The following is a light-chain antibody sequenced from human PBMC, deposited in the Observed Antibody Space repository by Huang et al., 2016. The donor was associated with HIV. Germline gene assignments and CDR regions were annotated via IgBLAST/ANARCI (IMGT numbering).Light chain of an antibody. Sequence: DIQMTQSPSSLPTSVGDRVTITCRASQDIGNYLAWYQQKPGKVPKLLIYAASTLQSGVPSRFRGSGSGTDFTPTISSLQPEDVATYYCQKYNSAPYTFGQGTKLDI. CDR2: AAS. CDR3: QKYNSAPYT. CDR1: QDIGNY. J-gene: IGKJ2*01. V-gene: IGKV1-27*01.